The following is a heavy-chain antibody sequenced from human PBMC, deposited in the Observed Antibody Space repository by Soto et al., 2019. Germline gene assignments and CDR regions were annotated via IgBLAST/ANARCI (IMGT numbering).Heavy chain of an antibody. CDR2: INPNSGGT. CDR3: ARLLVQRLSGSAVPLLYDAFDI. Sequence: ASVKVSCKASGYTFTGYYMHWVRQAPGQGLEWMGWINPNSGGTNYAQKFQGRVTMTRDTSISTAYMELSRLRSDDTAVYYCARLLVQRLSGSAVPLLYDAFDIWGQGTMVTVSS. CDR1: GYTFTGYY. D-gene: IGHD1-1*01. J-gene: IGHJ3*02. V-gene: IGHV1-2*02.